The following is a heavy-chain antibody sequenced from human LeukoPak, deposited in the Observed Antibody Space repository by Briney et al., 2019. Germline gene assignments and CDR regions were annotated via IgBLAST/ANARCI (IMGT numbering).Heavy chain of an antibody. CDR2: IYHSGST. Sequence: SQTLSLTCAVSGGSISSGGYSWSWIRQPPGKGLEWIGYIYHSGSTYYNPPLKSRVTISVDRSKNQFSLKLSSVTAADTAVYYCARTYPNSGSVDYWGQGTLVTVSS. CDR3: ARTYPNSGSVDY. CDR1: GGSISSGGYS. J-gene: IGHJ4*02. V-gene: IGHV4-30-2*01. D-gene: IGHD1-26*01.